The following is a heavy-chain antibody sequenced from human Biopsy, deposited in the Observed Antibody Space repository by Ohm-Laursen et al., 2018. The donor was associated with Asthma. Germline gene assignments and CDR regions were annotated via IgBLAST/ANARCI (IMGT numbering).Heavy chain of an antibody. J-gene: IGHJ5*02. Sequence: SLRLSCAAFGFTFSTYGMHWVRQAPGKGLEWVAVISFDGTNRNYTDSVKGRFTVSRDSSRNTLYLQLSTLRVEDTAVYFCAKITTDRQKANNWFDPWGQGTLVTVSS. V-gene: IGHV3-30*18. CDR1: GFTFSTYG. CDR2: ISFDGTNR. CDR3: AKITTDRQKANNWFDP. D-gene: IGHD3-22*01.